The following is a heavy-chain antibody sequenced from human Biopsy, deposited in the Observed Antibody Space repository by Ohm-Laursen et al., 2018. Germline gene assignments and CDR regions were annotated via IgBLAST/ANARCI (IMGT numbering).Heavy chain of an antibody. V-gene: IGHV1-69*06. J-gene: IGHJ1*01. Sequence: GASVKVSCKAPEGTFSNYGVNWGRQAPGQGLEWLGGNITILGTGNYAQKFQDRVTVAADTSTSTATMELRSLRSDDTAVYYCATKLTGYFHHWGQGTLVTVSS. CDR2: NITILGTG. CDR1: EGTFSNYG. CDR3: ATKLTGYFHH. D-gene: IGHD3-9*01.